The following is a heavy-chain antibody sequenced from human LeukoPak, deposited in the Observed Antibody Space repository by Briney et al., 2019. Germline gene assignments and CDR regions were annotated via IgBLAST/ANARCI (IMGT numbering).Heavy chain of an antibody. CDR3: ARDLEGYGDSPDI. J-gene: IGHJ3*02. CDR1: GYTFTYYG. V-gene: IGHV1-18*01. D-gene: IGHD4-17*01. CDR2: ISTYNGNA. Sequence: EASVKVSCKTSGYTFTYYGITWVRQAPGQGLEWMGWISTYNGNANYAQNLQGRVTITTDTSTTTVYMELRSLRSDDTAVYYCARDLEGYGDSPDIWGQGTMVTVSS.